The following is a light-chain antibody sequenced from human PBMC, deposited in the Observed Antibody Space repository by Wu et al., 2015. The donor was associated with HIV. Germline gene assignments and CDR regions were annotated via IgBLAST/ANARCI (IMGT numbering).Light chain of an antibody. V-gene: IGKV1-5*03. CDR3: QQYSGSPPVT. Sequence: DFQLTQSPSTLSASVKDRVTITCRASQSIGTSLAWYQQKQGKAPKLLIYKASTLESGVSSRFSGSGSGTDFTLTISRLEPEDFAMYYCQQYSGSPPVTFGGGTRVEI. CDR2: KAS. J-gene: IGKJ4*01. CDR1: QSIGTS.